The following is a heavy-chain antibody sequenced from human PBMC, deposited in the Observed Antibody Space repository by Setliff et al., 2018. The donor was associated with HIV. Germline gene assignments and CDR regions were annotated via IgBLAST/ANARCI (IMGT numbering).Heavy chain of an antibody. Sequence: PGGSLRLSCAASGFTFTNYWMSWVRQAPGKGLEWVGRIKSKSDGGTTDYAAPVKGRFTISRDDSKNTLYVQMNSLKTEDTAVHYCTTERYYPPMDVWGKGTTVTVSS. CDR1: GFTFTNYW. J-gene: IGHJ6*03. CDR2: IKSKSDGGTT. V-gene: IGHV3-15*01. CDR3: TTERYYPPMDV. D-gene: IGHD3-10*01.